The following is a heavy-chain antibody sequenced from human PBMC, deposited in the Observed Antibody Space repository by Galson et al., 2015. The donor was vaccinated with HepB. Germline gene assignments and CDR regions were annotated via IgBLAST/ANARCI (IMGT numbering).Heavy chain of an antibody. D-gene: IGHD3-9*01. CDR1: GFTLSSYS. CDR3: ARGRYMDFDY. CDR2: ISSSSSSI. V-gene: IGHV3-48*01. J-gene: IGHJ4*02. Sequence: SLRLSCAASGFTLSSYSMTWVRQAPGKGLEWVSYISSSSSSIYYADSVKGRFTISRDNAKNSLYLQMNSLRGEDTAVYYCARGRYMDFDYWGQGTLVTVSS.